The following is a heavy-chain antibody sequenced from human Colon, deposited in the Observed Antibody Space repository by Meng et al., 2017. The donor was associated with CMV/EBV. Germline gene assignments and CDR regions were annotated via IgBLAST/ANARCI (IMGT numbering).Heavy chain of an antibody. CDR1: GFIFSSYA. CDR3: AKNLFVPPAIMSVFAPNDY. V-gene: IGHV3-23*01. CDR2: ISSGGDET. Sequence: GGSLRLSCAASGFIFSSYAMSWVRQAPGQGLEWVAVISSGGDETYYADSVKGRFSVSRDNAKNTLFLQINGLGAEDTAVYYCAKNLFVPPAIMSVFAPNDYWGQGTLVTVSS. J-gene: IGHJ4*02. D-gene: IGHD2-2*02.